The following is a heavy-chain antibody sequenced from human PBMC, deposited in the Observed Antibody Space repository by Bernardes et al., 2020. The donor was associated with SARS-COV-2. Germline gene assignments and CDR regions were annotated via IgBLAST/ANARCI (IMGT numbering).Heavy chain of an antibody. Sequence: GGSLRLSCAASGFTFTKCDMSWVRQAPGKGLAWLSGISGSGNTTYYADSVKGRFTISRDNSRNTLYLQMDSLRAEDTAVYYCVRGFDYSSLWFDPRGQGTLVTVSP. D-gene: IGHD3-16*01. CDR2: ISGSGNTT. J-gene: IGHJ5*02. CDR3: VRGFDYSSLWFDP. CDR1: GFTFTKCD. V-gene: IGHV3-23*01.